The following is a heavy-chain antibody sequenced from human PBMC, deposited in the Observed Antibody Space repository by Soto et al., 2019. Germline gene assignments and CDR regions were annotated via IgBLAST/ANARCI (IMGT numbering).Heavy chain of an antibody. J-gene: IGHJ3*02. V-gene: IGHV3-21*01. CDR3: ARDKGYCSGGSCFDAFDI. CDR2: ISSSSSYI. Sequence: EVQLVESGGGLVKPGGSLRLSCAASGFTFSSYSMNWVRQAPGKGLEWVSSISSSSSYIYYADSVKGRFTISRDNAKNSLYLKMNSLRAEDTAVYYCARDKGYCSGGSCFDAFDIWGQGTMVTVSS. CDR1: GFTFSSYS. D-gene: IGHD2-15*01.